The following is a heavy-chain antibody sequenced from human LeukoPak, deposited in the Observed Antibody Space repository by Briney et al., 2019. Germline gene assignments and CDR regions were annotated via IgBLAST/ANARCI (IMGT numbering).Heavy chain of an antibody. CDR2: ISSSSSTI. V-gene: IGHV3-48*01. J-gene: IGHJ4*02. CDR1: GFTFSSYS. D-gene: IGHD1-26*01. Sequence: GGSLRLSCAASGFTFSSYSMNWVRQAPGKGLEWVSYISSSSSTIYYADSVKGRFTISRDNAKNSLYLQVNSLRAEDTAVYYCAREREGGSYFADYWGQGTLVTVSS. CDR3: AREREGGSYFADY.